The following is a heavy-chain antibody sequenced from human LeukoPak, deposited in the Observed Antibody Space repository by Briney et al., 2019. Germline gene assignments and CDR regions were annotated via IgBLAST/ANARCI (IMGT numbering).Heavy chain of an antibody. CDR2: ISYDGSNT. V-gene: IGHV3-30*18. J-gene: IGHJ4*02. Sequence: TGGSLRLSCAASGFTFSSYVMHWVRQAPGKGLEWVAVISYDGSNTYYADSVKGRFTISRDNSKNTLYLQMNSLRAEDTALYYCAKDPFSCRSSGCHGIDYWGQGTLVTVSS. CDR1: GFTFSSYV. D-gene: IGHD6-19*01. CDR3: AKDPFSCRSSGCHGIDY.